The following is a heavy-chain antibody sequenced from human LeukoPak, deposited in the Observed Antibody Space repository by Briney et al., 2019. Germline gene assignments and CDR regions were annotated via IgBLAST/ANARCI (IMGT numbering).Heavy chain of an antibody. CDR1: GYSFTTYW. Sequence: GESLKISCKGSGYSFTTYWIGWVRQVPGKGLEWMGIIYPGDSDTRYSPSFEGQVTISADRSISTAYLQWSSLKDSDTAMYYCARGFYGGYYYYYYMDVWGKGTTVTVSS. D-gene: IGHD4/OR15-4a*01. CDR2: IYPGDSDT. V-gene: IGHV5-51*01. J-gene: IGHJ6*03. CDR3: ARGFYGGYYYYYYMDV.